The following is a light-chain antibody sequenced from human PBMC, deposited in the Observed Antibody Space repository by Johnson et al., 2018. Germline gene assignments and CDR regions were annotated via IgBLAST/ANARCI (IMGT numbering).Light chain of an antibody. CDR2: ENN. CDR1: SSNIGNNY. Sequence: QSVLTQPPSVSAAPGQKVTISCSGSSSNIGNNYVSWYQQLPGTAPKLLIYENNKRPSGIPDRFSGSKSGTSATLGITGLQTGDEADYYCGTWDSSLSAGNVVGTGTKFNVL. V-gene: IGLV1-51*02. J-gene: IGLJ1*01. CDR3: GTWDSSLSAGNV.